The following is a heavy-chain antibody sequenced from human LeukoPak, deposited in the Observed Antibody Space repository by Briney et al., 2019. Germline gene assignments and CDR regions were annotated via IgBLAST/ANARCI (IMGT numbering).Heavy chain of an antibody. CDR1: GFSFSSFA. CDR2: IRSNGATA. J-gene: IGHJ4*02. Sequence: GGSLRLSCAASGFSFSSFAMTWVRQAPGKGLEWVSTIRSNGATAYNADSVKGRFTISRDNSKNTVYLQMNSLRVEDTAIYYCARGQEFDDGVFDSWGQGTLVTVSS. CDR3: ARGQEFDDGVFDS. V-gene: IGHV3-23*01. D-gene: IGHD1-1*01.